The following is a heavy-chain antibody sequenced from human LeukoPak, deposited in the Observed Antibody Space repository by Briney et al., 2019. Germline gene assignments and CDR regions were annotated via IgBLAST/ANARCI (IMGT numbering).Heavy chain of an antibody. J-gene: IGHJ5*02. CDR2: ISAYNGNT. CDR1: GYTFTSYG. CDR3: ARDDIVVVVAATPAGFDP. V-gene: IGHV1-18*01. D-gene: IGHD2-15*01. Sequence: ASVKVSCKASGYTFTSYGISWVRQAPGQGLEWMGWISAYNGNTNYAQKLQGRVTMTTDTSTSTAYMELRSLRSDDTAVYYCARDDIVVVVAATPAGFDPWGQGTLVTVSS.